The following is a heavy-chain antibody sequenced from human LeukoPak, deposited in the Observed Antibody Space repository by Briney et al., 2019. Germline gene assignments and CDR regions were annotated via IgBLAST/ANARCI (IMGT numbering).Heavy chain of an antibody. J-gene: IGHJ4*02. Sequence: PGGSLRLSCVASGFTFSGFSMNWVRQAPGKGLEWVSTISTSGGATYYADSVKGRFTISRDNSKNTLYLQMSSLRAEDTAVYYCARDPGYCSGGSCYSFDYWGQGTLVTVSS. CDR2: ISTSGGAT. V-gene: IGHV3-23*01. CDR1: GFTFSGFS. D-gene: IGHD2-15*01. CDR3: ARDPGYCSGGSCYSFDY.